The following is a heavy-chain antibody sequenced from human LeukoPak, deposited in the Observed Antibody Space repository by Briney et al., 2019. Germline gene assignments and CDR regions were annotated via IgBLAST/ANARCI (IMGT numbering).Heavy chain of an antibody. J-gene: IGHJ4*02. Sequence: SVKLSFKASGATFSSYANSWVRHAPGQGLEWMGGIIPIFGTANYAQKFQGRVTITADESTSTAYMELSSLRSEDAAVYYCAGGFYGSGSPDYWGQGTLVTVSS. CDR3: AGGFYGSGSPDY. CDR2: IIPIFGTA. D-gene: IGHD3-10*01. V-gene: IGHV1-69*01. CDR1: GATFSSYA.